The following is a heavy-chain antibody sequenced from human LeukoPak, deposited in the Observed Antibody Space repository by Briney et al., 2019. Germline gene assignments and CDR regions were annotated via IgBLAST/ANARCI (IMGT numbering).Heavy chain of an antibody. Sequence: GGSLRLSCEASDFTFSHYGMHWVRQAPGKGLEWVSFVRYDATNKYYADSVKGRFTISRDNSKNTLYLQMNSLRAEDTAVYYCAKAVDGYWGQGTLVTVSS. CDR2: VRYDATNK. CDR3: AKAVDGY. CDR1: DFTFSHYG. D-gene: IGHD5-24*01. J-gene: IGHJ4*02. V-gene: IGHV3-30*02.